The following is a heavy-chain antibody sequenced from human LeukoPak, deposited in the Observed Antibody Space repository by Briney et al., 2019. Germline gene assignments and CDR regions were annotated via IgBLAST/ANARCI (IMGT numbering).Heavy chain of an antibody. CDR1: GGSISSYY. Sequence: SETLSLTCTVSGGSISSYYWSWIRQPPGKGLEWIGYIYYSGSTNYNPSLKSRVTISVDTSKNQFSLKLSSVTAADTAVYYCARLGGSSSYYYYGVDVWGQGTTVTVSS. D-gene: IGHD6-6*01. CDR3: ARLGGSSSYYYYGVDV. V-gene: IGHV4-59*01. J-gene: IGHJ6*02. CDR2: IYYSGST.